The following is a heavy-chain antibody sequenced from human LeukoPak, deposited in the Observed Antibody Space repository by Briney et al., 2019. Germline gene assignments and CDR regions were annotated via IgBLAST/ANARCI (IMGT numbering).Heavy chain of an antibody. V-gene: IGHV4-59*01. CDR1: GGSISSYY. Sequence: SETLSLTCTVSGGSISSYYWSWIRQPPGKGLEWIGYIYYSWSTNYNPSLKNRVTISVDTSKNQFSLKLTSVTAADTAVYYCARGYYYQNYYFDYWGQGTLVTVSS. CDR3: ARGYYYQNYYFDY. J-gene: IGHJ4*02. D-gene: IGHD5-12*01. CDR2: IYYSWST.